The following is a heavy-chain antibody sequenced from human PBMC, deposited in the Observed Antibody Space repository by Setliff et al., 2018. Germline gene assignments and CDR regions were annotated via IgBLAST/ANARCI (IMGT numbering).Heavy chain of an antibody. V-gene: IGHV1-69*13. CDR1: GGTFSSYA. Sequence: SVKVSCKASGGTFSSYAITWVRQAPGQGLEWMGGIIPVFGTAKYAQKFQGRVTITADQSTRTAYMELSSLRSEDTAVYYCATALRYFDWLSPYYYYYYYMDVWGKGTTVTVSS. D-gene: IGHD3-9*01. CDR2: IIPVFGTA. CDR3: ATALRYFDWLSPYYYYYYYMDV. J-gene: IGHJ6*03.